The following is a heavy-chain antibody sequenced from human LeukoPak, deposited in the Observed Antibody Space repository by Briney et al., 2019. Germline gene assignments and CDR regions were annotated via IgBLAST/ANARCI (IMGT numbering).Heavy chain of an antibody. D-gene: IGHD3-16*01. CDR3: ASPARQWGSAPGASDI. CDR1: GGSISSYY. Sequence: PSETLSLTCTVSGGSISSYYWSWVRQPPGKGLEWMGYIYYSGSTNYNPSLKSRLTISVDTSKTHFSLKLSSVTAADTAVYYCASPARQWGSAPGASDIWGQGTMVTVSS. CDR2: IYYSGST. J-gene: IGHJ3*02. V-gene: IGHV4-59*01.